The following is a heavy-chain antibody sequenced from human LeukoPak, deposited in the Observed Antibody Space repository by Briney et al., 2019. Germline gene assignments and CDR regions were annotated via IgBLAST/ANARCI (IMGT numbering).Heavy chain of an antibody. Sequence: GGSLRLSCAASGFTFSSYGMHWVRQAPGKGLEWVSLIWFDGSDKYYADSVKGRFTVSRDNSKNTLFLQINSLRAEDTAVYYCARDRGGSGWYYLDYWGQGTLVTVSS. D-gene: IGHD6-19*01. CDR2: IWFDGSDK. CDR1: GFTFSSYG. J-gene: IGHJ4*02. V-gene: IGHV3-33*01. CDR3: ARDRGGSGWYYLDY.